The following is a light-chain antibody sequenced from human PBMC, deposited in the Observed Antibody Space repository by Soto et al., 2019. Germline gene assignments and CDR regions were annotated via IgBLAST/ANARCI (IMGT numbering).Light chain of an antibody. V-gene: IGLV2-14*01. CDR1: SSDVGGYNY. Sequence: QSALTQPASVSGSPGQSITISCTGTSSDVGGYNYVSWYQQHPGKAPKLMIYEVSNRPSGVSNRFSGSKSGNTASLTISGLQAECEADYYCSSYTSSSTRVFGGGTQLTVL. CDR2: EVS. CDR3: SSYTSSSTRV. J-gene: IGLJ3*02.